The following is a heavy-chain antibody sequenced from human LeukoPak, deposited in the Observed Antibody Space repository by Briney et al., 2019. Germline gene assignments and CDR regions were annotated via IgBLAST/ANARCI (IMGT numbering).Heavy chain of an antibody. CDR1: GGSFSGYY. D-gene: IGHD2-2*02. J-gene: IGHJ4*02. CDR2: INHSGST. Sequence: SETLSLTCAVYGGSFSGYYWSWIRQPPGKGLEWIGEINHSGSTNYNPSLKSRVTISVDTPKNQFSLKLSSVTAADTAVYYCARWVVPAAIDYWGQGTLVTVSS. CDR3: ARWVVPAAIDY. V-gene: IGHV4-34*01.